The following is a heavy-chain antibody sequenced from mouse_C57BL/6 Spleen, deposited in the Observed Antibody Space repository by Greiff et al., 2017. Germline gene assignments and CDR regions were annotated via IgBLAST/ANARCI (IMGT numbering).Heavy chain of an antibody. CDR3: ASGIATVRAHDAVDY. D-gene: IGHD1-1*01. CDR1: GYTFPSYW. Sequence: VQLQESGAELVKPGASVKLSCTASGYTFPSYWMHWVKQRPGRGLAWIGRIDPNSGGTKYTEKFQSKATLPVDKPSSTASMQLSSLTAADSAIYDGASGIATVRAHDAVDYWGRGTSGTVSS. J-gene: IGHJ4*01. CDR2: IDPNSGGT. V-gene: IGHV1-72*01.